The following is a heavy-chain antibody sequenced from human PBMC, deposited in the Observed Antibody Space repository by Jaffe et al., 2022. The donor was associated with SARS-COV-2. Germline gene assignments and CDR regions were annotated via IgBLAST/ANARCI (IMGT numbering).Heavy chain of an antibody. J-gene: IGHJ1*01. CDR3: ARALLCGGDCYKAQH. CDR2: IIPILGIA. CDR1: GGTFSSYT. V-gene: IGHV1-69*02. D-gene: IGHD2-21*02. Sequence: QVQLVQSGAEVKKPGSSVKVSCKASGGTFSSYTISWVRQAPGQGLEWMGRIIPILGIANYAQKFQGRVTITADKSTSTAYMELSSLRSEDTAVYYCARALLCGGDCYKAQHWGQGTLVTVSS.